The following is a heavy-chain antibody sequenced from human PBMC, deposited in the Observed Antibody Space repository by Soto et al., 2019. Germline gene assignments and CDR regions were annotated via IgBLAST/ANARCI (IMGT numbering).Heavy chain of an antibody. CDR3: ARDKDPIAYYDSSGLDY. Sequence: ASVKVSCKASGYTFTSYYMHWVRQAPGQGLEWMGIINPSGGSTSYAQKFQGRVTMTRDTSTSRVYMELSSLRSEDTAVYYCARDKDPIAYYDSSGLDYWGQGTLVTVSS. J-gene: IGHJ4*02. D-gene: IGHD3-22*01. V-gene: IGHV1-46*01. CDR1: GYTFTSYY. CDR2: INPSGGST.